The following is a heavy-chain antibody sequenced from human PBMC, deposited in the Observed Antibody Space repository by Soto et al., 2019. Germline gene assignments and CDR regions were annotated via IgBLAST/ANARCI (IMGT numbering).Heavy chain of an antibody. CDR2: SSNSGTYT. D-gene: IGHD3-10*02. CDR3: ARSGDNYNVLDF. CDR1: GFRFSDYY. V-gene: IGHV3-11*06. Sequence: GGSLRLSCEASGFRFSDYYMSWIRQAPGKRLEWLSYSSNSGTYTRYADSVKGRFSISRDNAKNSLYLQINSLRGEDTAIYYCARSGDNYNVLDFWGKGTPVTVS. J-gene: IGHJ4*02.